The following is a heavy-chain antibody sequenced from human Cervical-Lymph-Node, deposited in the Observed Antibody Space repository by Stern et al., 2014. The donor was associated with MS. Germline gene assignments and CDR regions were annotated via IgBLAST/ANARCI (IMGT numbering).Heavy chain of an antibody. CDR3: SRDADAYSLVFGY. D-gene: IGHD5-24*01. Sequence: QLQPQESGPGLVKPSQTLSLTCAVSGGSISSGEYYWSLIRQSPGKGLEWIGYIHYSGTAYYNPSLKSRVSMSVDTSKNQFSLKLSSVTAADTAVYYCSRDADAYSLVFGYWGRGTLVTVSS. V-gene: IGHV4-30-4*01. CDR1: GGSISSGEYY. J-gene: IGHJ4*02. CDR2: IHYSGTA.